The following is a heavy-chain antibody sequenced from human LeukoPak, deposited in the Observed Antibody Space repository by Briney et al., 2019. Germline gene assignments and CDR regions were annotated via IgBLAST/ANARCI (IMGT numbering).Heavy chain of an antibody. CDR3: ARHGRSGSSGWYDIWDNWFDP. D-gene: IGHD6-19*01. Sequence: SETLSLTCTVSGSSISSSSYYWGWIRQPPGKGLEWIGSIYYSGSTYYNPSLKSRVTISVDTSKNQFSLKLSSVTAADTAVYYCARHGRSGSSGWYDIWDNWFDPWGQGTLVTVSS. J-gene: IGHJ5*02. CDR1: GSSISSSSYY. CDR2: IYYSGST. V-gene: IGHV4-39*01.